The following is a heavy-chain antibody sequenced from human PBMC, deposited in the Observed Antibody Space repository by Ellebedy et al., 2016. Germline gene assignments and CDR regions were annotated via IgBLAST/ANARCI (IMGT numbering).Heavy chain of an antibody. CDR1: GYTFADYY. Sequence: ASVKVSCKASGYTFADYYMHWVRQAPGQGLEWMGWINPNSGGTNYAQKFQGRVTMTRDTSISTAYMELSSLTSDDTAVYYCARDRTIIIHDYWGQGTLVTVSS. D-gene: IGHD5-18*01. CDR2: INPNSGGT. V-gene: IGHV1-2*02. CDR3: ARDRTIIIHDY. J-gene: IGHJ4*02.